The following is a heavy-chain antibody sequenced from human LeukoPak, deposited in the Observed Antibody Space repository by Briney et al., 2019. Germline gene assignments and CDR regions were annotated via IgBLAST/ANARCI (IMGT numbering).Heavy chain of an antibody. CDR1: GFTFSSHA. J-gene: IGHJ4*02. Sequence: TGGSLRLSCAASGFTFSSHAMTWVRQSPEKGLEWVSAINDRGTNTNYADSVKGRFTISRDNSKNTLFLQMASLRVEDTAVYYCANPLGGGEYWGQGTLVTVSS. CDR2: INDRGTNT. V-gene: IGHV3-23*01. D-gene: IGHD6-25*01. CDR3: ANPLGGGEY.